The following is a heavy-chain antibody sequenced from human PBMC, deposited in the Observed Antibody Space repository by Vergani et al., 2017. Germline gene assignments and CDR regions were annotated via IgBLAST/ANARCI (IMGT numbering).Heavy chain of an antibody. Sequence: QVQLQESGPGLVKPSETLSLTCTVSGGSISSYYWSWIRQPPGKGLEWIGYIYYSGSTNYNPSLKSRVTISVDTSKNQFSLKLSSVTAADTAVYYCARIVDPRWYCDLWGRGTLVTVSS. V-gene: IGHV4-59*01. J-gene: IGHJ2*01. CDR2: IYYSGST. CDR3: ARIVDPRWYCDL. CDR1: GGSISSYY. D-gene: IGHD3-22*01.